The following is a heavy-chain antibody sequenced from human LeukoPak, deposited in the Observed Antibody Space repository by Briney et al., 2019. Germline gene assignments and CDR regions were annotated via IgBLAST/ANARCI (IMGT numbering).Heavy chain of an antibody. CDR1: GGSISSDGYY. D-gene: IGHD5-18*01. CDR3: ARLGGYSYGSSYYFDY. CDR2: IFYSGNT. V-gene: IGHV4-39*01. Sequence: SETLSLTCTVSGGSISSDGYYWSWIRQHPGKGLEWIGNIFYSGNTYYNPSLKSRVTISVDTSKNQFSLRLSSVTAADTAVYYCARLGGYSYGSSYYFDYWGQGTLVTVSS. J-gene: IGHJ4*02.